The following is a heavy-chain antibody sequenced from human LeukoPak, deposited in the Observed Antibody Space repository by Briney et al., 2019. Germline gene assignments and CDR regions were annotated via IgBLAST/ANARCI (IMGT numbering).Heavy chain of an antibody. V-gene: IGHV3-21*01. Sequence: PGGSLRLSCAASGFTFSSYSMNWVRQAPGEGLEWVSSISSSSSYIYYADSVKGRFTISRDNAKNSLYLQMNSLRAEDTAVYYCARDKEWERTIDYWGQGTLVTVSS. D-gene: IGHD1-26*01. J-gene: IGHJ4*02. CDR2: ISSSSSYI. CDR1: GFTFSSYS. CDR3: ARDKEWERTIDY.